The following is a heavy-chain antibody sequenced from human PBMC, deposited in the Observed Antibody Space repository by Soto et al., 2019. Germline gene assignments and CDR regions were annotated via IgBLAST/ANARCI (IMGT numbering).Heavy chain of an antibody. V-gene: IGHV4-31*03. CDR3: ARARLRAVYAFDF. D-gene: IGHD4-17*01. CDR1: GVSITSGAYY. J-gene: IGHJ3*01. CDR2: IYYNGNT. Sequence: QVQLQESGPGLVKPSQTLSLTCTLSGVSITSGAYYWTWVRQHPGKGLEWIGYIYYNGNTYFSPSLKSRLTIARDTSKNQFSLKLSSVTAADTAMDYCARARLRAVYAFDFWGQGTMVTVSS.